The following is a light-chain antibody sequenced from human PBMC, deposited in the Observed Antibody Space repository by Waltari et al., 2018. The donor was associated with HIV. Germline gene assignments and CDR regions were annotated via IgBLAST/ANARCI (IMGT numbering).Light chain of an antibody. CDR3: QAWDSNTAHVL. CDR2: QDR. V-gene: IGLV3-1*01. J-gene: IGLJ2*01. Sequence: CSGDKLGDKYASWYQQKAGQSPVLVIFQDRQRPSGTPDRFSGSNAGNTATLTISGTQAMDEADYYCQAWDSNTAHVLFGGGTKVTVL. CDR1: KLGDKY.